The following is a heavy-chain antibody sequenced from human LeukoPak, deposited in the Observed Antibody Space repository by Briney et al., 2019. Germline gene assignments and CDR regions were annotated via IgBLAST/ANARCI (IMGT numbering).Heavy chain of an antibody. Sequence: SETLSLTCAVYGGSFSGYYWSWIRQPPGKGLEWIGEINHSGSTNYNPSLKSRVTISVDTSKNQFSLKLSSVTAADTAVYYCARAATVTAESAFGYWGQGTLVTVSS. J-gene: IGHJ4*02. D-gene: IGHD4-17*01. CDR1: GGSFSGYY. CDR2: INHSGST. CDR3: ARAATVTAESAFGY. V-gene: IGHV4-34*01.